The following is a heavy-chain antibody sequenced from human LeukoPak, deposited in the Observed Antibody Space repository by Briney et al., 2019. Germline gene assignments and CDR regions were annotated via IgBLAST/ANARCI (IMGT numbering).Heavy chain of an antibody. D-gene: IGHD3-10*01. J-gene: IGHJ4*02. CDR3: ARDPDPGSSSY. CDR2: ISSSGSTR. V-gene: IGHV3-48*04. CDR1: GFTFSSYS. Sequence: PGGSLRLSCAASGFTFSSYSMNWVRQAPGKGLEWVSSISSSGSTRQYADSVKGRFTISRDNAKNSLYLQMNSLRAEDTAVYYCARDPDPGSSSYWGQGTLVTVSS.